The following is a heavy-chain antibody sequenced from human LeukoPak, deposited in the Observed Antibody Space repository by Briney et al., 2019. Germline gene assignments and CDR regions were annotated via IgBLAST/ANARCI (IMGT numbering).Heavy chain of an antibody. D-gene: IGHD3-9*01. CDR2: IYTSGST. CDR3: ARDHYDILTGALGDWFDP. Sequence: SETLSLTCTVSNGSISSDTYYWSWIRQPAGKGLEWIGRIYTSGSTNSNPSLKSRVTISVDTSKNQFSLRLSSVTAADTAVYYCARDHYDILTGALGDWFDPWGQGTLVTVSS. V-gene: IGHV4-61*02. J-gene: IGHJ5*02. CDR1: NGSISSDTYY.